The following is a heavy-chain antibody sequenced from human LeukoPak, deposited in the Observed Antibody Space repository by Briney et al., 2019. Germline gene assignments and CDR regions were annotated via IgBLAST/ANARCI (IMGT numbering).Heavy chain of an antibody. CDR2: INPSGGST. D-gene: IGHD3-10*01. Sequence: ASVKVSCKASGYTFTSYYMHWVRQAPGQGLEWMGIINPSGGSTSYAQKFQGRVTMTRDTSTSTVYMELSSLRSEDTAVYYCARMYTMVRGVIIPCYLDNWFDPWAREPWSPSPQ. V-gene: IGHV1-46*01. CDR3: ARMYTMVRGVIIPCYLDNWFDP. CDR1: GYTFTSYY. J-gene: IGHJ5*02.